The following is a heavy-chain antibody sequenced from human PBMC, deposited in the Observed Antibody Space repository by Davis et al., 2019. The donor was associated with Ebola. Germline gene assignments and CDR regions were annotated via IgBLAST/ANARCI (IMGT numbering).Heavy chain of an antibody. J-gene: IGHJ5*02. CDR1: QFTFSDFY. Sequence: GESLKISCAASQFTFSDFYMTWVRQPPGKGLEWVATIGQRGAENRCVDSVKGRFSISRDDAKNSLYLHMDSLRAEDTAVYYCAREMRRSYGQIDLWGQGTLVTVSS. D-gene: IGHD3-10*01. CDR2: IGQRGAEN. CDR3: AREMRRSYGQIDL. V-gene: IGHV3-7*01.